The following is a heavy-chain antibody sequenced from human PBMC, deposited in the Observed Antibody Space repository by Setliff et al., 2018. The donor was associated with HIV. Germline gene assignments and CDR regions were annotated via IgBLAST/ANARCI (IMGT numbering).Heavy chain of an antibody. CDR1: GYTFTSYY. CDR3: ARVEYYYDSSGYYYDY. Sequence: ASVKVSCKASGYTFTSYYLHWVRQAPGQGLEWMGIINPNGGTTNYARKFQGRVTMTRDTSTSTVYMELSSLRSEDTAVYYCARVEYYYDSSGYYYDYWGQGTLVTVSS. J-gene: IGHJ4*02. V-gene: IGHV1-46*01. D-gene: IGHD3-22*01. CDR2: INPNGGTT.